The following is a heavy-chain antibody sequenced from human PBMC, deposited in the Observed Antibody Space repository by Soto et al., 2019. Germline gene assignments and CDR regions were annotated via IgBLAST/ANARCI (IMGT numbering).Heavy chain of an antibody. Sequence: GESLKISCKGSGYSFTSYWIGWVRQMPGKGLEWMGIIYPGDSDTRYSPSFQGQVTISADKSISTAYLQWSSLKASDTAMYYCASPPRGVLLLGYFDYWGQGTLVTVSS. D-gene: IGHD2-8*01. CDR2: IYPGDSDT. V-gene: IGHV5-51*01. CDR1: GYSFTSYW. CDR3: ASPPRGVLLLGYFDY. J-gene: IGHJ4*02.